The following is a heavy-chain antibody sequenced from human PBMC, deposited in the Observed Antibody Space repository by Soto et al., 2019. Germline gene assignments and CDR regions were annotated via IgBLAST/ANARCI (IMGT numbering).Heavy chain of an antibody. CDR2: IGTAGDT. Sequence: GGSLRLSCAASGFTFSSYDMHWVRQATGKGLEWVSAIGTAGDTYYPGSVKGRFTISRENAKNSLYLQMNSLRAEDTAVYHCASGYCSGGSCPTSYYGMDVWGQGTTVTVSS. V-gene: IGHV3-13*01. CDR1: GFTFSSYD. D-gene: IGHD2-15*01. J-gene: IGHJ6*02. CDR3: ASGYCSGGSCPTSYYGMDV.